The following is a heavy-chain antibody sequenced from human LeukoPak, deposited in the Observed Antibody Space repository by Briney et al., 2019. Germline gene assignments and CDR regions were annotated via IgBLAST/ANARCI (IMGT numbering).Heavy chain of an antibody. CDR1: GGSISSSSYY. CDR2: IYYSGST. CDR3: AREIRGVRGVITRDWFDP. V-gene: IGHV4-39*07. D-gene: IGHD3-10*01. J-gene: IGHJ5*02. Sequence: PSETLSLTCTVSGGSISSSSYYWGWIRQPPGKGLEWIGSIYYSGSTYYNPSLKSRVTISVDTSKNQFSLKLSSVTAADTAVYYCAREIRGVRGVITRDWFDPWGQGTLVTVSS.